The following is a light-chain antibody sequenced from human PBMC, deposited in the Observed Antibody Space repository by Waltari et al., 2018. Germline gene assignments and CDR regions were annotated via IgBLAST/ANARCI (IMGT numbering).Light chain of an antibody. CDR1: QSVGRY. CDR3: QNHERLPAM. Sequence: SCRASQSVGRYLAWYQQKPGQAPRLLIYGASSRATGIPDRFSGSGSGTDFSLTISRLEPEDFAVYYCQNHERLPAMFGQGTEVEIK. CDR2: GAS. J-gene: IGKJ1*01. V-gene: IGKV3-20*01.